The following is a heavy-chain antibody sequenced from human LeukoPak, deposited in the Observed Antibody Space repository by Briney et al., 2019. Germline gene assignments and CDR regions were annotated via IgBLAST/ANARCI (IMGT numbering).Heavy chain of an antibody. CDR2: ISIGGSST. V-gene: IGHV3-23*01. Sequence: GGSLRLSCAASGFTFSSYAMSWVRQGPGKGLEWVSSISIGGSSTFYADSVRGRFTISGDNSKNTVSLQMNSLRAEDSAIYYCASGRFGYYYYYMDVWGKGTTVTVSS. J-gene: IGHJ6*03. D-gene: IGHD3-10*01. CDR3: ASGRFGYYYYYMDV. CDR1: GFTFSSYA.